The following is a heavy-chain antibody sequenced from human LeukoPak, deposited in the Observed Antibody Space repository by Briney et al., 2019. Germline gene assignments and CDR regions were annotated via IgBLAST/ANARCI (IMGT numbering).Heavy chain of an antibody. Sequence: GGSLSLSCAASGFTFSSYYMHWVRQPPGKGLEWVADITYDGSNKYYADAVKGRFTISRDNSKNPLYLQMNGLSAEDTAVYYCARHRAAGATGDPGAFDMRGEGTMVTAPS. V-gene: IGHV3-30*04. D-gene: IGHD1-26*01. J-gene: IGHJ3*02. CDR1: GFTFSSYY. CDR2: ITYDGSNK. CDR3: ARHRAAGATGDPGAFDM.